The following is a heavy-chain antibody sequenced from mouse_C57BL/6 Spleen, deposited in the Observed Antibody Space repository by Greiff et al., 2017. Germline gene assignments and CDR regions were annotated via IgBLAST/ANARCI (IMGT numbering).Heavy chain of an antibody. CDR1: GFTFTEYT. J-gene: IGHJ3*01. CDR2: FYHGSGSI. CDR3: ARLEDARYYYGSSFLAY. Sequence: VKLQESGAELVKPGASVKLSCTASGFTFTEYTIHWVKQRSGQGLEWIERFYHGSGSIKYNEKFKDKVTLTADKSSSTVYMELSRLTSEDSAVYFCARLEDARYYYGSSFLAYWGQGTLVTVSA. D-gene: IGHD1-1*01. V-gene: IGHV1-62-2*01.